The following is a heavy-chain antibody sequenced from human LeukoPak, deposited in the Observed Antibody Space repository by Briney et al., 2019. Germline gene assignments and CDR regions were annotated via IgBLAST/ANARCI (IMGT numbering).Heavy chain of an antibody. Sequence: LAGGSLRLSCAASGFTFSRYGMNWVRQAPGKGLEWVAVIPHDGTTEYYADSVKGRFTLSRDNSKTTLYLQMNSLRIEDTAVYYCAKVAMNMLLYDAFDLWGQGTMVTVSS. CDR1: GFTFSRYG. CDR2: IPHDGTTE. J-gene: IGHJ3*01. CDR3: AKVAMNMLLYDAFDL. D-gene: IGHD2/OR15-2a*01. V-gene: IGHV3-30*18.